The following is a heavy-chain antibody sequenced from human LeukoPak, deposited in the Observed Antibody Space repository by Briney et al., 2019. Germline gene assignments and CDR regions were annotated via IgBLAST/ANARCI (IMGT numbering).Heavy chain of an antibody. J-gene: IGHJ5*02. CDR3: ARRPPASGADWFDP. D-gene: IGHD1-26*01. CDR2: ISNGGNI. CDR1: GDSISSSNYY. Sequence: SETLSLTCTVSGDSISSSNYYWGWIRQPPGKGLEWIGSISNGGNIYYNSSLKSRVTISVDTSENQFSLKLNSVTAADTAVYYCARRPPASGADWFDPXXRXTLVTVSS. V-gene: IGHV4-39*01.